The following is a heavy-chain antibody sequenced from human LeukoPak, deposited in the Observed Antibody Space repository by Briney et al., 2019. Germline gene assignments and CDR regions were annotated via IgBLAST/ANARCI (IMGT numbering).Heavy chain of an antibody. Sequence: APVKVSCKASGCTFPSYYINWVRQATGPGPELVGWMSPNSGNTGYAQKSQGRVTMTRSTSMSTAYMELSSLRSEDTAVYYCARGPPNWGYDYWGQGTLVTVSS. D-gene: IGHD7-27*01. V-gene: IGHV1-8*01. CDR1: GCTFPSYY. CDR2: MSPNSGNT. CDR3: ARGPPNWGYDY. J-gene: IGHJ4*02.